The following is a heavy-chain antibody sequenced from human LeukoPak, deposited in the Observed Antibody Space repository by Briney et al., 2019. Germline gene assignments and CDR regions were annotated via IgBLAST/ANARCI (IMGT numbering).Heavy chain of an antibody. V-gene: IGHV1-69*04. D-gene: IGHD1-26*01. Sequence: SVKVSCKASGGTFSSYAISWVRQAPGQGLEWMGRIIPILGIANYAQKFQGRVTITADKSTSTAYMELSSLRSEDTAVYYCARTSGSYFHDAFDIWGQGTMVTVSS. CDR1: GGTFSSYA. CDR2: IIPILGIA. CDR3: ARTSGSYFHDAFDI. J-gene: IGHJ3*02.